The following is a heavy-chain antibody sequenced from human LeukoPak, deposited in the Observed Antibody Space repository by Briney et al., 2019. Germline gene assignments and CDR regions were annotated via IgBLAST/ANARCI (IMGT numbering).Heavy chain of an antibody. D-gene: IGHD3-9*01. CDR2: ISYDGSNK. Sequence: GGSLRLSCAASGFTFSSYGMPWVRQAPGKGLEWVAVISYDGSNKYYADSVKGRFTISRDNSENTLYLQMNSLRAEDTAVYYCAKVFTPLRYFDWPHLTYYFDYWGQGTLVTVSS. V-gene: IGHV3-30*18. CDR3: AKVFTPLRYFDWPHLTYYFDY. J-gene: IGHJ4*02. CDR1: GFTFSSYG.